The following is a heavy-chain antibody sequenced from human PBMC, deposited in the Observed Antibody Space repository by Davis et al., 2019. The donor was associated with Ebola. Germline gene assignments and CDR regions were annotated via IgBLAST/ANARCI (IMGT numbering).Heavy chain of an antibody. Sequence: SETLSLTCTVSGGSISSYYWSWIRQPPGTGLEWIGYIYYSGSTNYNPSLKSRVTISVDTSKNQFSLKLSSVTAADTAVYYCARGYNWNDGFDYWGQGTLVTVSS. CDR1: GGSISSYY. D-gene: IGHD1-1*01. J-gene: IGHJ4*02. V-gene: IGHV4-59*12. CDR2: IYYSGST. CDR3: ARGYNWNDGFDY.